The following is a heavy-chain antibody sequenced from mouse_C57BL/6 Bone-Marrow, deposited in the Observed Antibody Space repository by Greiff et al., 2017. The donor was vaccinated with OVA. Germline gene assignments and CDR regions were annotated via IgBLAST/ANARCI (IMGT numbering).Heavy chain of an antibody. CDR3: APHLYYYAMDY. V-gene: IGHV1-26*01. J-gene: IGHJ4*01. CDR2: INPNNGGT. Sequence: VQLQQSGPELVKPGASVKISCKASGYTFTDYYMNWVKQSHGKSLEWIGDINPNNGGTSYNQKFKGKATLTVDKSSSTAYMELRSLTSEDSAVYYCAPHLYYYAMDYWGQGTSVTVSS. CDR1: GYTFTDYY. D-gene: IGHD5-1*01.